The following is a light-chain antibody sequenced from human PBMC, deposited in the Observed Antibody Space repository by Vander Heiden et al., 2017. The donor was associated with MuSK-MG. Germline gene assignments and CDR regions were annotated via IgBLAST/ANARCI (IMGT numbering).Light chain of an antibody. CDR1: QSHVYNAGNPY. Sequence: DVVMTQSPLSLPVTLGQPASIHCRSDQSHVYNAGNPYLRWINKGPGKSARRLLYKRSNPDSGVPDKYSGSGSGTAFTLKISRVAAEDVGVYSCMQDKHCPITFGQGTKMDIK. CDR3: MQDKHCPIT. V-gene: IGKV2-30*01. CDR2: KRS. J-gene: IGKJ2*01.